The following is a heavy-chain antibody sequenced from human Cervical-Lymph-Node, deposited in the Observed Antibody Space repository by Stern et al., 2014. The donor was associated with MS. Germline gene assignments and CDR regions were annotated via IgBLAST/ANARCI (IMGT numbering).Heavy chain of an antibody. CDR1: GYSFATYW. CDR2: IYPGGSDT. V-gene: IGHV5-51*03. CDR3: ARPGDDTAKYGLDV. J-gene: IGHJ6*02. D-gene: IGHD5-18*01. Sequence: EVQLVQSGAEVKKPGESLKISCKGSGYSFATYWIGWVRQMPGKGLEWMGIIYPGGSDTRYSQSFQGQGTISADKSLSTAYLHWGSLKASDAAMYYCARPGDDTAKYGLDVWGQGTTVTVSS.